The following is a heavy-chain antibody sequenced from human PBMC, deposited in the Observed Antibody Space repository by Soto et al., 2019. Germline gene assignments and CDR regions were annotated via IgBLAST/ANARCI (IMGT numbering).Heavy chain of an antibody. CDR2: IIPIFGTA. Sequence: QVQLVQSGAEVKKPGSSVKVSCKASGGTFSSYAISWVRQAPGRGLEWMGGIIPIFGTANYAQKFQGRVTITADESTSTAYMELSSLRSEDTAVYYCARGGMATTLYYFDYWGQGTLVTVSS. CDR1: GGTFSSYA. J-gene: IGHJ4*02. D-gene: IGHD5-12*01. CDR3: ARGGMATTLYYFDY. V-gene: IGHV1-69*01.